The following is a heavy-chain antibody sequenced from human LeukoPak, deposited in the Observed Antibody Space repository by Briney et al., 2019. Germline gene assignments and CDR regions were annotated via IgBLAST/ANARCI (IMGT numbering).Heavy chain of an antibody. V-gene: IGHV3-23*01. CDR2: ISGSGGST. CDR1: GFTFSSYA. J-gene: IGHJ3*02. CDR3: AKDKVGATVDAFDI. D-gene: IGHD1-26*01. Sequence: GGSLRLSCAASGFTFSSYAMSWVRQAPGKGLKWASPISGSGGSTYYADSVKGRFTISRDNSKNTLYLQMNSLRAEDTAVYYCAKDKVGATVDAFDIWGQGTMVTVSS.